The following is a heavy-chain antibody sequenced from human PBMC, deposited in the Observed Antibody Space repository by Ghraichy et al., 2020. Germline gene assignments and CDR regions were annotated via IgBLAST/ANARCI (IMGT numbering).Heavy chain of an antibody. J-gene: IGHJ4*02. CDR1: GYTFTGYY. CDR2: INPNSGGT. D-gene: IGHD3-22*01. CDR3: ARDRGGYYSGGDY. Sequence: ASVKVSCKASGYTFTGYYMHWVRQAPGQGLEWMGRINPNSGGTNYAQKFQGRVTMTRDTSISTAYMELSRLRSDDTAVYYCARDRGGYYSGGDYWGQGTLVTVSS. V-gene: IGHV1-2*06.